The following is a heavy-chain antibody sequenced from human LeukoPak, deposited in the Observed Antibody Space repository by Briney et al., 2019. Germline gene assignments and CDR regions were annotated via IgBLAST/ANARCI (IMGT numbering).Heavy chain of an antibody. Sequence: ASVKVSCKASGYTFTSYYMHWVRQAPGQGLEWMGIINPSGGSTSYAQKFQGRVTMTRDTSTSTVYMELSSLRSEDTAVYYCAAMVRGVANTIAPFDYWGQGTLVTVSP. D-gene: IGHD3-10*01. CDR3: AAMVRGVANTIAPFDY. CDR2: INPSGGST. J-gene: IGHJ4*02. V-gene: IGHV1-46*01. CDR1: GYTFTSYY.